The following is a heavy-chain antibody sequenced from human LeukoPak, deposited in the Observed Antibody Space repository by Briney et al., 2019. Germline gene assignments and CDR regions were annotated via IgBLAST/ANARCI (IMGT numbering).Heavy chain of an antibody. D-gene: IGHD6-19*01. CDR2: IIPILGIA. CDR3: ARDPGYSSGWEPSDY. V-gene: IGHV1-69*04. CDR1: GGTFSSYA. Sequence: GASVKVSCKASGGTFSSYAISWVRQAPGQGLGWMGRIIPILGIANYAQKFQGRVTITADKSTSTAYMELSSLRSEDTAAYYCARDPGYSSGWEPSDYWGQGTLVTVSS. J-gene: IGHJ4*02.